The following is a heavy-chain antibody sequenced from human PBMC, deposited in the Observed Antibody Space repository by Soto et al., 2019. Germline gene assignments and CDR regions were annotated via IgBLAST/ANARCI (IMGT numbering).Heavy chain of an antibody. CDR1: GYTFTSYG. CDR3: ASADSCYETDAFDL. V-gene: IGHV1-18*01. CDR2: ISAYNGNT. J-gene: IGHJ3*01. Sequence: QVQLVQSGAEVKKPGASVKVSCKASGYTFTSYGISWVRQAPGQGREWMGWISAYNGNTNYAQKLQGRVTMTTETSTSTAYMELRSLRSDDTAVYYCASADSCYETDAFDLWGQGTMVTVSS. D-gene: IGHD5-12*01.